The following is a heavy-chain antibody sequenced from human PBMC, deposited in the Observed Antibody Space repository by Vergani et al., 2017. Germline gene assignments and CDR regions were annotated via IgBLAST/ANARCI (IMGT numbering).Heavy chain of an antibody. CDR3: ARSIAVAGLFDY. D-gene: IGHD6-19*01. V-gene: IGHV4-59*01. Sequence: QVQLQESGPGLVKPSETLSLTCTVSGGSIGSYYWSWIRQPPGKGLEWIGYIYYSGSTNYNPSLKSRVTISVDTSKNQFSLKLSSVTAADTAVYYCARSIAVAGLFDYWGQGTLVTVSS. CDR2: IYYSGST. CDR1: GGSIGSYY. J-gene: IGHJ4*02.